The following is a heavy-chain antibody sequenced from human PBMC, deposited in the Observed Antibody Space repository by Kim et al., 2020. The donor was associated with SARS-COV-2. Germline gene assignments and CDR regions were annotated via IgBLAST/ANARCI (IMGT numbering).Heavy chain of an antibody. Sequence: SETLSLTCTVSGGSISSNYWSWVRQPQGKGMEWDGYIYYSGSTNYNPSLKSQGPISVDTSKTQFSLNLSSGSAAATAVYYCGRVRVQEANFAVIAEYYF. D-gene: IGHD3-9*01. V-gene: IGHV4-59*01. CDR2: IYYSGST. J-gene: IGHJ4*01. CDR3: GRVRVQEANFAVIAEYYF. CDR1: GGSISSNY.